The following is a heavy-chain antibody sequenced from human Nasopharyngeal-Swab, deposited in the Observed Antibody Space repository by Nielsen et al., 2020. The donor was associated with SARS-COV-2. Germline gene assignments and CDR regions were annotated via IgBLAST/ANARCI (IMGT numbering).Heavy chain of an antibody. CDR2: INTNTGNP. J-gene: IGHJ6*02. CDR3: ARVNEVYYYYGMDV. D-gene: IGHD2-8*01. V-gene: IGHV7-4-1*02. Sequence: WVRQDPGQGLEWMGWINTNTGNPTYAQGFTGRFVFSLDTSVSTAYLQISSLKAEDTSVYYCARVNEVYYYYGMDVWGQGTTVTVSS.